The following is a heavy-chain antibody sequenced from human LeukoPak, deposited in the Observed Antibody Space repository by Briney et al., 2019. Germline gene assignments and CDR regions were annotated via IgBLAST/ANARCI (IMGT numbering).Heavy chain of an antibody. CDR1: GFTFNHYW. V-gene: IGHV3-74*01. J-gene: IGHJ3*02. CDR2: LNSDGSSI. Sequence: GGSLRLSCVASGFTFNHYWMHWVRQGTGKGLVWVSRLNSDGSSITYADSVKGRFTVSRDNAKNTVYLQMNSLGAEDTAVFYCARGRHLGAGINDAFDIWGQGTTVTVSS. D-gene: IGHD1-26*01. CDR3: ARGRHLGAGINDAFDI.